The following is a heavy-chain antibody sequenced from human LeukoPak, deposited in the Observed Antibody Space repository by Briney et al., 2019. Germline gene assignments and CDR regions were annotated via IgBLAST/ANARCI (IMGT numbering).Heavy chain of an antibody. CDR1: GFTFSSYA. V-gene: IGHV3-30-3*01. CDR3: ARGTVDIVATYGLDY. J-gene: IGHJ4*02. CDR2: ISYDGSNK. Sequence: GGSLRLSCAASGFTFSSYAMHWVRQAPGKGLEWVAVISYDGSNKYYADSVKGRFTISRDNSKNTLYLRMNSLRAEDTAVYYCARGTVDIVATYGLDYWGQGTLVTVSS. D-gene: IGHD5-12*01.